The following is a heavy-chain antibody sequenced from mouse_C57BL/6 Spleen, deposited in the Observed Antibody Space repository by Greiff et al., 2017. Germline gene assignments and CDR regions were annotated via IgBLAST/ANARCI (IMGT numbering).Heavy chain of an antibody. CDR2: IDPSDSYT. CDR3: ARRDGYWYFDV. Sequence: VQLKQSGAELVMPGASVQLSCKASGYTFTSYWMHWVKQRPGQGLEWIGEIDPSDSYTNYNQKFKGKSTLTVDKSSSTAYMQLSSLTSEDSAVYYCARRDGYWYFDVWGTGTTVTVSS. V-gene: IGHV1-69*01. J-gene: IGHJ1*03. CDR1: GYTFTSYW. D-gene: IGHD3-3*01.